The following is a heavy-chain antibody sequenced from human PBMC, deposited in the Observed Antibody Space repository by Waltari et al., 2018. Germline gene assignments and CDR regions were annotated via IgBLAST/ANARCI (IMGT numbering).Heavy chain of an antibody. J-gene: IGHJ4*02. Sequence: QVQLQQWGAGLLKPSETLSLTCAVYGGSFSGYYWSWIRQPPGKGLEWIGEINHSGSTNYNPSLKSRVTISVDTSKNQFSLKLSSVTAADTAVYYCARDCGSPLYYFDYWGQGTLVTVSS. D-gene: IGHD1-26*01. V-gene: IGHV4-34*01. CDR3: ARDCGSPLYYFDY. CDR1: GGSFSGYY. CDR2: INHSGST.